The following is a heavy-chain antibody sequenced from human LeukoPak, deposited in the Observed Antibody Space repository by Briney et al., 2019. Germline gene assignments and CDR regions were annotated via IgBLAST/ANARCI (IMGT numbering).Heavy chain of an antibody. J-gene: IGHJ3*02. V-gene: IGHV4-34*01. Sequence: SETLSLTCAAYGGSFSGYYWSWIRQPPGKGLEWIGEINHSGSTNYNPSLKSRVTISVDTSKNQFSLKLSSVTAADTAVYYCAREHGSYDAFDIWGQGTMVTVSS. CDR3: AREHGSYDAFDI. CDR1: GGSFSGYY. CDR2: INHSGST. D-gene: IGHD1-26*01.